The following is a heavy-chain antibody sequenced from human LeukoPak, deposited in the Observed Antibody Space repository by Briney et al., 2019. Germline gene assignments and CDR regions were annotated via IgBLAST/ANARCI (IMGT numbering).Heavy chain of an antibody. J-gene: IGHJ4*02. Sequence: GGSLRLSCAASRFTFSSSAMSWVRQAPGKGLEWVSSLSGNERDTRYADSVRGRFTISRDNSENLLYLQMTSLGAEDTAIYYCSKDLERHTVGYFDSWGQGVLVTVSS. CDR3: SKDLERHTVGYFDS. V-gene: IGHV3-23*01. CDR2: LSGNERDT. CDR1: RFTFSSSA. D-gene: IGHD1-1*01.